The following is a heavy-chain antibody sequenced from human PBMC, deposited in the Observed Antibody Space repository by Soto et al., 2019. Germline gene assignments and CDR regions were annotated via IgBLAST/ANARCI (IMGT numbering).Heavy chain of an antibody. CDR3: ARLGAYYQSLDL. V-gene: IGHV4-59*01. J-gene: IGHJ5*02. Sequence: SETLSLTCTVSGGSISGYYWSWIRQPPGKGLEWIGYMYNTGSTVYNPSFKSRVTISVDTSKSQFSLRLSSVTAADTAVYYCARLGAYYQSLDLWGPGTLVTVSS. D-gene: IGHD2-21*01. CDR1: GGSISGYY. CDR2: MYNTGST.